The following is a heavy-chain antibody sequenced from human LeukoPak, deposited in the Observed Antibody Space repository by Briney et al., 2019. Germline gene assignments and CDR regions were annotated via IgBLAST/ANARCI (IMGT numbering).Heavy chain of an antibody. J-gene: IGHJ4*02. D-gene: IGHD3-10*01. Sequence: PSQTLSLTCTVSGGSISSGSYYWSWIRQLAGKGLEWIGRIYTSGSTNYNPSLKSRVTISVDTSKNQFSLKLSSVTAADTAVYYCARDYYGSGSYSYYFDYWGQGTLVTVSS. V-gene: IGHV4-61*02. CDR3: ARDYYGSGSYSYYFDY. CDR1: GGSISSGSYY. CDR2: IYTSGST.